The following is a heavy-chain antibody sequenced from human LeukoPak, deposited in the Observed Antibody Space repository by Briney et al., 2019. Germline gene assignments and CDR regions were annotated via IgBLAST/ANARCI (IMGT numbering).Heavy chain of an antibody. CDR2: ISYDGSNK. CDR3: ARVDGFYGYFSY. CDR1: EFTFSSYG. V-gene: IGHV3-30*03. Sequence: PGGSLRLSCAASEFTFSSYGMHWVRQAPGKGLEWVAVISYDGSNKYYADSVRGRFTISRDNSKNTLYLQMNSLRAEDTAVYYCARVDGFYGYFSYWGQGTLVTVSS. J-gene: IGHJ4*02. D-gene: IGHD5-18*01.